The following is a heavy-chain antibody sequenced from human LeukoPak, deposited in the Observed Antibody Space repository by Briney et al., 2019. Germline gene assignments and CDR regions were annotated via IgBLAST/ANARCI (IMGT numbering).Heavy chain of an antibody. J-gene: IGHJ4*02. CDR2: INPSGGST. V-gene: IGHV1-46*01. Sequence: ASVKVSCKASGYTFTSYYMHWVRQAPGQGLEWMGIINPSGGSTSYAQKFQGRVTMTRDTSTSTVYMELSSLRSEDTAVYYCARGQRDSSGWHGGISIRSKFDYWGQGTLVTVSS. CDR3: ARGQRDSSGWHGGISIRSKFDY. D-gene: IGHD6-19*01. CDR1: GYTFTSYY.